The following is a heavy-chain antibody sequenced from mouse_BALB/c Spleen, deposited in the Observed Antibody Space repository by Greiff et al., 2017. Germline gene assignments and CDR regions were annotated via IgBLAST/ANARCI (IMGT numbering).Heavy chain of an antibody. D-gene: IGHD2-10*01. J-gene: IGHJ3*01. CDR1: GFTFSSYY. Sequence: EVQGVESGGGLVKLGGSLKLSCAASGFTFSSYYMSWVRQTPEKRLELVAAINSNGGSTYYPDTVKGRFTISRDNAKNTLFLQMTSLRSEDTAMYYCARPYYGNWFAYWGQGTLVTVSA. V-gene: IGHV5-6-2*01. CDR2: INSNGGST. CDR3: ARPYYGNWFAY.